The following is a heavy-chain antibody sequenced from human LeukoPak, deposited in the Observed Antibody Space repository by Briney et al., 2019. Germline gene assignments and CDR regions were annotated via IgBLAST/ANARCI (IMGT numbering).Heavy chain of an antibody. J-gene: IGHJ4*02. D-gene: IGHD3-22*01. CDR2: IYPGDSDT. V-gene: IGHV5-51*01. CDR1: GYSFTSYW. CDR3: ARQSLGLDYYDSSGYYAEFDY. Sequence: GESLKISCKGSGYSFTSYWIGWVRQMPGKGLEWMGIIYPGDSDTRYSPPFQGQVTISADKSISTAYLQWSSLKASDTAMYYCARQSLGLDYYDSSGYYAEFDYWGQGTLVTVSS.